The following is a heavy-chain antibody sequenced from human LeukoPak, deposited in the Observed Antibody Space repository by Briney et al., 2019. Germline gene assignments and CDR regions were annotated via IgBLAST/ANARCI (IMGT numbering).Heavy chain of an antibody. CDR2: IYYSGST. CDR1: GGPISSDNYY. Sequence: PSETLSLTCTVSGGPISSDNYYWGWIRQPPGKGLEWIGSIYYSGSTYSYPSLKSRVTISVETSKNQVSLKLSSVTAADTAVYYCARGSFGELDHWGQGTLVTVSS. D-gene: IGHD1-26*01. V-gene: IGHV4-39*01. J-gene: IGHJ4*02. CDR3: ARGSFGELDH.